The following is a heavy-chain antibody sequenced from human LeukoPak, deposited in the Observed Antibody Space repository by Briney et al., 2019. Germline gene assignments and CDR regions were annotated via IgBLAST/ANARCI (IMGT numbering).Heavy chain of an antibody. D-gene: IGHD4-17*01. J-gene: IGHJ4*02. CDR2: ISSSSSYI. CDR3: ARDKYGDYVIDY. V-gene: IGHV3-21*01. Sequence: GGSLRLSCAASGFTFSSYSMNWVRQAPGKGLEWASSISSSSSYIYYADSVKGRFTISRDNAKNSLYLQMNSLRAEDTAVYYCARDKYGDYVIDYWGQGTLVTVSS. CDR1: GFTFSSYS.